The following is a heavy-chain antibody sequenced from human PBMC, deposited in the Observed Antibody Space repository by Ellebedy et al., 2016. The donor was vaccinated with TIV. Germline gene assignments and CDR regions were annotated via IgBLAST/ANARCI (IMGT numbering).Heavy chain of an antibody. CDR1: GGTFSSYA. CDR2: IIPIFGTA. Sequence: SVKVSXKASGGTFSSYAISWVRQAPGQGLEWMGGIIPIFGTANYAQKFQGRVTITADESTSTAYMELSSLRSEDTAVYYCARGYVYYYGSGSYYYYYMDVWGKGTTVTVSS. J-gene: IGHJ6*03. D-gene: IGHD3-10*01. CDR3: ARGYVYYYGSGSYYYYYMDV. V-gene: IGHV1-69*13.